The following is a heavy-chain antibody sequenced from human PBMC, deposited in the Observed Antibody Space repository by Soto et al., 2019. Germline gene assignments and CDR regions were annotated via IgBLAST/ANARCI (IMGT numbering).Heavy chain of an antibody. V-gene: IGHV4-39*01. CDR1: GGSISSSSYY. CDR3: ARPLGYSSSWYYFDY. CDR2: IYYSGST. D-gene: IGHD6-13*01. J-gene: IGHJ4*02. Sequence: QLQLQESGPGLVKPSETLSLTCTVSGGSISSSSYYWGWIRQPPGKGLEWIGSIYYSGSTYYNPSLKSRVTISVDTSKNQFSLKLSSVTAADTAVYYCARPLGYSSSWYYFDYWGQGTLVTVSS.